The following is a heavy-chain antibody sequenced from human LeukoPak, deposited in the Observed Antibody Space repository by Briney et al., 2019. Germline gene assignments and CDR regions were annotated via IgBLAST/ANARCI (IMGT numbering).Heavy chain of an antibody. CDR1: GFTFSSYA. D-gene: IGHD5-24*01. V-gene: IGHV3-23*01. CDR2: ISGSGGST. CDR3: AKGRWLQLNYFDY. J-gene: IGHJ4*02. Sequence: TGGSLRLSCAASGFTFSSYAMSWVRQAPGKGLEWVSAISGSGGSTYYADSVKGRFTISRDNSKNTLYLQMNSLRAEDTAVYYCAKGRWLQLNYFDYWGQGTLVTVSS.